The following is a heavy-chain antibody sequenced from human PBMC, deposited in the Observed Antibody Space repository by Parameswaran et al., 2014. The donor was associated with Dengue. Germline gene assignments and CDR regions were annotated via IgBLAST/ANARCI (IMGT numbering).Heavy chain of an antibody. Sequence: SWVRQAPGQGLEWMGWISAYNGNTNYAQKLQGRVTMTTDTSTSTAYMELRSLRSDDTAVYYCARRSDDYGDYWGQGTLVTVSS. J-gene: IGHJ4*02. V-gene: IGHV1-18*01. CDR3: ARRSDDYGDY. CDR2: ISAYNGNT. D-gene: IGHD1-26*01.